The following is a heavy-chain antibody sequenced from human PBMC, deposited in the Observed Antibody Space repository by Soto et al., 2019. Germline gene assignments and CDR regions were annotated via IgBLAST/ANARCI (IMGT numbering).Heavy chain of an antibody. Sequence: GESLKISCNGSGYSFTSYWICWVRQMPWKGLEWMGIIYPGDSDTRYSPSFQGQVTISADKNGISWVRQAPGQGLEWMGWISGDTGDTIYAQNFQGRLSVTTVTSTRTAYMELRSLTSDDTAMYYCARDKGDFTFGPWGQGSLVTVSS. CDR2: IYPGDSDT. V-gene: IGHV5-51*01. CDR1: GYSFTSYW. D-gene: IGHD4-17*01. J-gene: IGHJ2*01. CDR3: DTGDTIYAQNFQGRLSVTTVTSTRTAYMELRSLTSDDTAMYYCARDKGDFTFGP.